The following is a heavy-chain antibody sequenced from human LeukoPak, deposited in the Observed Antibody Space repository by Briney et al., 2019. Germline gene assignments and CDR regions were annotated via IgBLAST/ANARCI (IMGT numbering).Heavy chain of an antibody. J-gene: IGHJ4*02. Sequence: PGRSLRLSCAASGFTFSSYAMHWVRQAPGKGLEWVAVISYDGSNKYYADSVKGRFTVSRDNSKNTLYLQMNSLRAEDTAVYYCATLGLGDGYNRNFDYWGQGTLVTVSS. D-gene: IGHD5-24*01. CDR2: ISYDGSNK. V-gene: IGHV3-30*04. CDR1: GFTFSSYA. CDR3: ATLGLGDGYNRNFDY.